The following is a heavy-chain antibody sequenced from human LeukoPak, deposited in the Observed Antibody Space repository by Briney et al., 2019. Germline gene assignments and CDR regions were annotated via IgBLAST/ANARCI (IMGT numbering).Heavy chain of an antibody. D-gene: IGHD4-17*01. CDR1: GFTFSDYY. CDR3: ARELMTTVTMPFDY. V-gene: IGHV3-11*01. CDR2: ISSSGSTI. Sequence: PGGSLRLSCAASGFTFSDYYMSWIRQAPGKGLEWVSYISSSGSTIYYADSVKGRFTISRDNAKNSLYLKMNSLRAEDTAVYYCARELMTTVTMPFDYWGQGPLVTVSS. J-gene: IGHJ4*02.